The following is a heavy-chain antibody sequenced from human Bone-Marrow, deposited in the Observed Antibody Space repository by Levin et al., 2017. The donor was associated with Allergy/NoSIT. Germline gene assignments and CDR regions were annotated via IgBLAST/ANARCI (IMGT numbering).Heavy chain of an antibody. CDR3: AKHSGSYYGSSDF. CDR2: ITPSGGTT. Sequence: GESLKISCAASAFTFSSDAMSWFRQAPGKGLEWVSTITPSGGTTFYVDSVKGRFTSSRDNSKNTLYLQMDSLRAEDSATYYCAKHSGSYYGSSDFWGQGTLVTVSS. D-gene: IGHD3-10*01. V-gene: IGHV3-23*01. CDR1: AFTFSSDA. J-gene: IGHJ4*02.